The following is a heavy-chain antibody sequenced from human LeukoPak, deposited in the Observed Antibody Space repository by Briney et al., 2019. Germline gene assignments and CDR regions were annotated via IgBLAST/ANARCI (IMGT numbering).Heavy chain of an antibody. V-gene: IGHV1-69*13. CDR1: GGTFSSYA. D-gene: IGHD3-10*01. Sequence: GASVKVSCKASGGTFSSYAISWVRQAPGQGLEWMGGIIPIFGTANYAQKFQGRVTITADESTSTAYMELSSLRSEDTAVYYGASGGSGSSVYYFESCGQGTPGTASS. CDR3: ASGGSGSSVYYFES. J-gene: IGHJ4*02. CDR2: IIPIFGTA.